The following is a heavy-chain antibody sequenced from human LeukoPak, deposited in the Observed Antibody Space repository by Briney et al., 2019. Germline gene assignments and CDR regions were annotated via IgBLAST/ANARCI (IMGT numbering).Heavy chain of an antibody. CDR2: INHSGST. D-gene: IGHD3-3*01. Sequence: SETLSLTCAVYGGSFSGYYWSWIRQPPGKGLKWIGEINHSGSTNYNPSLKSRVTISVDTSKNQFSLKLTSVTAADTAVYYCGSRRTAMFGVIKGPIDYWGQGTLVTVSS. CDR1: GGSFSGYY. CDR3: GSRRTAMFGVIKGPIDY. V-gene: IGHV4-34*01. J-gene: IGHJ4*02.